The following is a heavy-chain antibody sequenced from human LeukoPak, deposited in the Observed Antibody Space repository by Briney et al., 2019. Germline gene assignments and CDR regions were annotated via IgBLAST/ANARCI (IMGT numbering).Heavy chain of an antibody. J-gene: IGHJ4*02. V-gene: IGHV3-48*01. CDR3: ASAATVTTDFDY. Sequence: PGGSLRLSCAASGFTFSSYSMNWVRQAPGKGLEWVSYISSGSSAIYYADSVKGRFTISRDNAKNSLYLQMNSLRAEDTAVYYCASAATVTTDFDYWGQGTLVTVSS. D-gene: IGHD4-17*01. CDR1: GFTFSSYS. CDR2: ISSGSSAI.